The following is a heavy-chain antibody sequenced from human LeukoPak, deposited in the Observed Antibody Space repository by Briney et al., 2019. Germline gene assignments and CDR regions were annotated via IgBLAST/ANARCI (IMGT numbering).Heavy chain of an antibody. CDR2: IRYDGSNK. CDR1: GFTFSSYG. Sequence: GGSLRLSCAASGFTFSSYGMHWVRQAPGKGLEWVAFIRYDGSNKYYADSVKGRFTISRDNSKNTLYLQMNSLRAEDTAVYYCAKDYNSYGDYVQLDYWGQGTLVTVSS. D-gene: IGHD4-17*01. J-gene: IGHJ4*02. V-gene: IGHV3-30*02. CDR3: AKDYNSYGDYVQLDY.